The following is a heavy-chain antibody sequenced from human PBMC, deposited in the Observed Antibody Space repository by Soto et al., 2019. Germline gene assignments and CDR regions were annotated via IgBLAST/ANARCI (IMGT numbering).Heavy chain of an antibody. J-gene: IGHJ6*02. CDR2: ISSSGSTI. V-gene: IGHV3-48*03. CDR3: ARGVPAAFYYYYYGMDV. CDR1: GFTFSSYE. D-gene: IGHD2-2*01. Sequence: EVQLVESGGGLVQPGGSLRLSCAASGFTFSSYEMNWVRQAPGKGLEWVSYISSSGSTIYYADSVKGRFTISRDNAKNSLYLQMNSLRAEDTAVYYCARGVPAAFYYYYYGMDVWGQGTTVTVSS.